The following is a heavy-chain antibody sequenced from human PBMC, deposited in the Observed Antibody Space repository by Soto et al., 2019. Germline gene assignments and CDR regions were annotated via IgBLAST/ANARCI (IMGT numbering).Heavy chain of an antibody. CDR2: IYYSGST. D-gene: IGHD3-3*01. V-gene: IGHV4-59*01. J-gene: IGHJ4*02. Sequence: PSETLSLTCTVSGGSISSYYWSWIRQPPGKGLEWIGYIYYSGSTNYNPSLKSRVTISVDTSKNQFSLKLSSVTAADTAVYYCARYLLTIFGVVTREHPNDYWGQGTLVTVSS. CDR1: GGSISSYY. CDR3: ARYLLTIFGVVTREHPNDY.